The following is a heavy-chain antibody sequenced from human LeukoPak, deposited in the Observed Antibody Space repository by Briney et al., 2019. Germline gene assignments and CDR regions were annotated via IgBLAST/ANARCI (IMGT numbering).Heavy chain of an antibody. CDR1: GFTFSSYW. CDR3: ARDRAYGDYLDY. V-gene: IGHV3-74*01. D-gene: IGHD4-17*01. Sequence: PGGSLRLSCAASGFTFSSYWMHWVRQVPGKGLVWVSRINSDGSSTSYADSVKGRFTISRDNAKNTLYLQMNSLRAEDTAVYYCARDRAYGDYLDYWGQGTLVTVSS. J-gene: IGHJ4*02. CDR2: INSDGSST.